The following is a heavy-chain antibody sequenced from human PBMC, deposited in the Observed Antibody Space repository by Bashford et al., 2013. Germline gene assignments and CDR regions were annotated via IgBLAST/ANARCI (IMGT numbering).Heavy chain of an antibody. V-gene: IGHV3-53*01. CDR1: GFTVSRNY. CDR2: IYSGGST. D-gene: IGHD1-14*01. J-gene: IGHJ1*01. Sequence: GGSLRLSCAVSGFTVSRNYMSWVRQAPGKGLEWVSVIYSGGSTYYADSVKGRFTISRDNSKNTLYLQMNSLRVEDTAVYYCARLTAPHGDFQHWGQGTLVTVSS. CDR3: ARLTAPHGDFQH.